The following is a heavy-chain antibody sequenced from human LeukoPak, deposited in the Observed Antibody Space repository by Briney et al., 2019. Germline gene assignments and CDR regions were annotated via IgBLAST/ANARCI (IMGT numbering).Heavy chain of an antibody. Sequence: SETLSLTCTVSGGSISSYYWSWIRQPPGKGLEWIGYIYYSGSTNYNPSLKSRVTISVDTSKNQFSLKLSSVTAADTAVYYCAIDDSSSDHDAFDIWGQGTMVTVSS. CDR1: GGSISSYY. D-gene: IGHD6-19*01. V-gene: IGHV4-59*01. CDR2: IYYSGST. J-gene: IGHJ3*02. CDR3: AIDDSSSDHDAFDI.